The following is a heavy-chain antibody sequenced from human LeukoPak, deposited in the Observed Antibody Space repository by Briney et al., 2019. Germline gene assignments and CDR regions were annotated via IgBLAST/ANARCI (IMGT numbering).Heavy chain of an antibody. Sequence: PGGSLRLSCAASGFTFSSYAMSWVRQALGKGLEWVSAISGSGGSTYYADSVKGRFTISRDNSKNTLYLQMNSLRAEDTAVYYCAKGLLEDIVVVPAALAFDYWGQGTLVTVSS. V-gene: IGHV3-23*01. CDR1: GFTFSSYA. D-gene: IGHD2-2*01. J-gene: IGHJ4*02. CDR3: AKGLLEDIVVVPAALAFDY. CDR2: ISGSGGST.